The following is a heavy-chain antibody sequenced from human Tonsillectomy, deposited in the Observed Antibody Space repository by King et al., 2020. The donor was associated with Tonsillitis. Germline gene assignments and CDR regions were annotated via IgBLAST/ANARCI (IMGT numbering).Heavy chain of an antibody. CDR1: GGSISSYY. Sequence: QLQESGPGLVKPSETLSLTCTVSGGSISSYYWSWIRQPPGKGLEWIGYIDYSGSSNYNPSLKSRFTISVDTSKNQSSRKRGAVTAADTAVYYCARHTTTYYDFWSGYYPIDYWGQGTLVTVSS. D-gene: IGHD3-3*01. V-gene: IGHV4-59*08. J-gene: IGHJ4*02. CDR3: ARHTTTYYDFWSGYYPIDY. CDR2: IDYSGSS.